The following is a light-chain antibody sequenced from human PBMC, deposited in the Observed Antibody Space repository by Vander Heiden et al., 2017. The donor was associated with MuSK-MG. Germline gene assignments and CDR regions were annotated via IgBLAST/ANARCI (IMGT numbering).Light chain of an antibody. V-gene: IGKV4-1*01. CDR3: QHDDNAPIT. J-gene: IGKJ4*01. Sequence: DIVMTQSPDSLAVSLGERATINNKNYLAWYQQKPGQPPKLLIYWASTRESGVPDRFSGCGSGTDFTLTIISLQAEDFAVYFCQHDDNAPITFGGGTKVEIK. CDR1: NKNY. CDR2: WAS.